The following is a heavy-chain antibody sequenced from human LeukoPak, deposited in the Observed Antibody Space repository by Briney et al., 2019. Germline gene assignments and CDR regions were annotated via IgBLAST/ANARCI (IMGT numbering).Heavy chain of an antibody. J-gene: IGHJ3*02. V-gene: IGHV3-30*02. CDR2: IRYDGSNK. CDR1: GFTFSSYG. Sequence: GGSLRLSCAASGFTFSSYGMHWVRQAPGKGLEWVAFIRYDGSNKYYADSVKGRFTISRDNSKNTLYLQMNSLRAEDTAVYYCAKDMTTVRKRGFGAFDIWGQGTMVTVSS. D-gene: IGHD4-17*01. CDR3: AKDMTTVRKRGFGAFDI.